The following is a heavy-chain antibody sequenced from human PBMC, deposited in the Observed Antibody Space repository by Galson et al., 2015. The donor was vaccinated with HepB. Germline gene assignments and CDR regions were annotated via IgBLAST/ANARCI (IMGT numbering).Heavy chain of an antibody. CDR2: ISYDGSNK. CDR3: ARDGYCSGGSCRAQSLYDYYMDV. CDR1: GFTFSSYA. J-gene: IGHJ6*03. Sequence: SLRLSCAASGFTFSSYAMHWVRQAPGKGLEWVAVISYDGSNKYYADSVKGRFTISRDNSKNTLYLQMNSLRAEDTAVYYCARDGYCSGGSCRAQSLYDYYMDVWGNGTTVTVSS. D-gene: IGHD2-15*01. V-gene: IGHV3-30-3*01.